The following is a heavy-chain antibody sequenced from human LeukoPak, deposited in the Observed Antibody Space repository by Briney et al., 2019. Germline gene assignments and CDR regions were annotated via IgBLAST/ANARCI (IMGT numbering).Heavy chain of an antibody. CDR2: IRYDGSNK. J-gene: IGHJ4*02. CDR1: GFTFSSYG. D-gene: IGHD1-7*01. Sequence: PGGSLRLSCAASGFTFSSYGMHWVRQAPGKGLEWVAFIRYDGSNKYYADSVKGRFTISRDNSKNTLYLQMNSLRAEDTAVYYCAKDLLELRVRGNYFDYWGQGTLVTVSS. CDR3: AKDLLELRVRGNYFDY. V-gene: IGHV3-30*02.